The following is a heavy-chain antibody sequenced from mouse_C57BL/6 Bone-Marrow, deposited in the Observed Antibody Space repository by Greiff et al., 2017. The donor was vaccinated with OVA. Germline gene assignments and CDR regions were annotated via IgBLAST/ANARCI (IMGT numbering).Heavy chain of an antibody. J-gene: IGHJ4*01. Sequence: EVKLVEPGGGLVQPGGSLKLSCAASGFTFSDYGMAWVRQAPRKGPEWVAFISNLAYSIYYADTVTGRFTISRENAKNTLYLEMSSLRSEDTAMYYCARHGDAMDYWGQGTSVTVSS. CDR3: ARHGDAMDY. CDR1: GFTFSDYG. CDR2: ISNLAYSI. V-gene: IGHV5-15*01.